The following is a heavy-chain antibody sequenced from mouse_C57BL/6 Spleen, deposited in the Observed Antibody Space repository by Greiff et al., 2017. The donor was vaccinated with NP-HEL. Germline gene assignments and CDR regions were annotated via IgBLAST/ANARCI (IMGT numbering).Heavy chain of an antibody. V-gene: IGHV1-76*01. J-gene: IGHJ3*01. CDR1: GYTFTDYY. Sequence: VQLQQSGAELVRPGASVKLSCKASGYTFTDYYINWVKQRPGQGLEWIARIYPGSGNTYYNEKFKGKATLTAEKSSSTAYMQLSSLTSEDSAVYFCAREGYYGSEGFAYWGQGTLVTVSA. CDR2: IYPGSGNT. CDR3: AREGYYGSEGFAY. D-gene: IGHD1-1*01.